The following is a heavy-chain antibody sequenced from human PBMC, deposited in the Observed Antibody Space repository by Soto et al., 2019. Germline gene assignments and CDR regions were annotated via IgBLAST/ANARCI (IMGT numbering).Heavy chain of an antibody. CDR1: GFTFSSYA. CDR3: ARDLTIAAAGRNH. CDR2: ISGSGGST. J-gene: IGHJ4*02. Sequence: PGGSLRLSCAASGFTFSSYAMSWVRQAPGKGLEWVSAISGSGGSTYYADSVKGRFTISRDNAKNTLYLQMNSLRAEDTAVYYCARDLTIAAAGRNHWGQGTLVTVSS. V-gene: IGHV3-23*01. D-gene: IGHD6-13*01.